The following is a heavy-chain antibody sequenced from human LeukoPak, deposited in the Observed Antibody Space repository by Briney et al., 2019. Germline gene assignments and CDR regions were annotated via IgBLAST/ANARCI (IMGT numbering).Heavy chain of an antibody. Sequence: GGSLRLSCAASGFTFSDYYMNWIRQAPGKGLEWLSCISSSGTTIDYADSLKGRFTISRDNAKNSLYLQMNSLRAEDTAVYYCARSSDGSYTAVDYWGQGTLVTVSS. J-gene: IGHJ4*02. CDR1: GFTFSDYY. CDR2: ISSSGTTI. V-gene: IGHV3-11*01. D-gene: IGHD1-26*01. CDR3: ARSSDGSYTAVDY.